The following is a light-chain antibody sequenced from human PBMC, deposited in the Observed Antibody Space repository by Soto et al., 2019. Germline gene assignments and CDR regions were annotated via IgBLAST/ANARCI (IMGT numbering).Light chain of an antibody. CDR1: QSISSY. Sequence: DIQMTQSPSSLSASVGDSVTITCRASQSISSYLNWYQQKPGKAPKLLIYAASSLQSGVPSRFSGSGSGTDFTLTISSLQPEDFATYYCQQSYSTLLFTFGPGTKVDIK. CDR3: QQSYSTLLFT. CDR2: AAS. J-gene: IGKJ3*01. V-gene: IGKV1-39*01.